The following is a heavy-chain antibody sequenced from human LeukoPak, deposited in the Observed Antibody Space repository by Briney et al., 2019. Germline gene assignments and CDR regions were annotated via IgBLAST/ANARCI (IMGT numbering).Heavy chain of an antibody. D-gene: IGHD6-19*01. Sequence: GRSLRLSCPASGFTFSNYRMSWVRRAPGKGLEWVSYISSGSTIYYADSVKGRFTISRDNAKNSLYLQMNSMRDEDTAVYYCARKDRSSGSFDYWGQGTLVTVSS. J-gene: IGHJ4*02. CDR1: GFTFSNYR. V-gene: IGHV3-48*02. CDR2: ISSGSTI. CDR3: ARKDRSSGSFDY.